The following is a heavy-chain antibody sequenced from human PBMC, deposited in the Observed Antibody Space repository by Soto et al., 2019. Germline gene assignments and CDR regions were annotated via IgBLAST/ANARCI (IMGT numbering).Heavy chain of an antibody. D-gene: IGHD3-10*01. V-gene: IGHV4-30-4*01. Sequence: QVQLQESGPGLVKPSQTLSLTCTVSGGSISSGDYYWSWIRQPPGKGLEWIGYIYYSGSTYYTPSLESRVTISVDTSKNQFALKLSSVNAADTAVYYCARVGGFGATTIDYWGQGTLVTVSS. CDR2: IYYSGST. J-gene: IGHJ4*02. CDR3: ARVGGFGATTIDY. CDR1: GGSISSGDYY.